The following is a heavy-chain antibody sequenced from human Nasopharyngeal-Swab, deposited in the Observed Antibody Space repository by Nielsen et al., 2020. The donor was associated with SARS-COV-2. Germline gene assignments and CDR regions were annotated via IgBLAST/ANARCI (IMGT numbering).Heavy chain of an antibody. V-gene: IGHV3-21*01. D-gene: IGHD5-18*01. CDR1: GFTFSSYS. CDR3: ARDAGGGYSYGWTYYYYGMDV. CDR2: ISSSSSYI. Sequence: GESLKISCAASGFTFSSYSMNWVRQAPGKGLEWVSSISSSSSYIYYADSVKGRFTISRDNAKNSLYLQMNSLRAEDTAVYYCARDAGGGYSYGWTYYYYGMDVWGQGTTVTVSS. J-gene: IGHJ6*02.